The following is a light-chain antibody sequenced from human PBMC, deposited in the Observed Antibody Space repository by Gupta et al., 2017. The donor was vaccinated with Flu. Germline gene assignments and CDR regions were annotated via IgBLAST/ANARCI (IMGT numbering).Light chain of an antibody. Sequence: SALTQPSSVSGSPGPSIPISCTGTTSDVGGYNYVSWYQQHPGKAPKLMIYEVSNRPAGVSDRFSGSKYGNTASLTIAGLQAEDEADYYCSSYTSSSTLYVFGTGTKVTVL. CDR2: EVS. CDR1: TSDVGGYNY. J-gene: IGLJ1*01. V-gene: IGLV2-14*01. CDR3: SSYTSSSTLYV.